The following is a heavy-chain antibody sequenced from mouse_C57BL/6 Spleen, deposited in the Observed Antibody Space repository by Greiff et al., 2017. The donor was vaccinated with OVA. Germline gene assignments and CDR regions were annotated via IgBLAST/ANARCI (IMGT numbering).Heavy chain of an antibody. CDR2: IDPENGDT. CDR1: GFNIKDDY. D-gene: IGHD1-1*01. J-gene: IGHJ1*03. CDR3: TTSTTGERWYFDV. V-gene: IGHV14-4*01. Sequence: EVQLQQSGAELVRPGASVKLSCTASGFNIKDDYMHWVKQRPEQGLEWIGWIDPENGDTEYASKIQGKATITADTSSNTAYLQLSSLTSEDTAVYYCTTSTTGERWYFDVWGTGTTVTVSS.